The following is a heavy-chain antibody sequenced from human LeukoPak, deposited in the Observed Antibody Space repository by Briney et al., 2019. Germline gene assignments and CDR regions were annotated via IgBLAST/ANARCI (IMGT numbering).Heavy chain of an antibody. V-gene: IGHV1-58*02. CDR2: IVVGSGNT. J-gene: IGHJ3*02. CDR1: GFTFTSSA. CDR3: AADPALGYCSGGSCYPRPDDAFDI. D-gene: IGHD2-15*01. Sequence: ASVKVSCKASGFTFTSSAMQWVRQARGQRLEWIGWIVVGSGNTNYAQKFQERVTITRDMSTSTAYMELSSPRSEDTAVYYCAADPALGYCSGGSCYPRPDDAFDIWGQGTMVTVSS.